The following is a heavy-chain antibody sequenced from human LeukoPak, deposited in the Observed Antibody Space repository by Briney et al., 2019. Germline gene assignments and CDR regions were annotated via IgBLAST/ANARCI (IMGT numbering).Heavy chain of an antibody. CDR1: GFTFSDYW. J-gene: IGHJ4*02. V-gene: IGHV3-7*01. Sequence: GGSLRLSCAVSGFTFSDYWMSWVRQAPGKGLEWVANIDQHGSESNHVDSVKGRFTTSRDNAKNSLYLQMISLRAEDTAVYYCARGGGTFDYWGQGTLVTVSS. CDR3: ARGGGTFDY. D-gene: IGHD1-26*01. CDR2: IDQHGSES.